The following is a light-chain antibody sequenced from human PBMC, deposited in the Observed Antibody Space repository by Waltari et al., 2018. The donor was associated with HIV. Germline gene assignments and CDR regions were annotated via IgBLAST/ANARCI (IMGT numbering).Light chain of an antibody. CDR1: SSNIGSNI. Sequence: QSVLTQPPSASGTPGQRVIISCSGSSSNIGSNIVNWYQQVPGTAPKLLIYTNNPLPSGVPDRFSGSKSGTSASLAISGLQSQDEADYYCAAWDDSLTGHWVFGGGTKLTVL. CDR3: AAWDDSLTGHWV. V-gene: IGLV1-44*01. J-gene: IGLJ3*02. CDR2: TNN.